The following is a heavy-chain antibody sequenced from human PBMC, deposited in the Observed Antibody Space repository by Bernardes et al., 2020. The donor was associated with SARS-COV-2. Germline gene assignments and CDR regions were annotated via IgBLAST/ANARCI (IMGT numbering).Heavy chain of an antibody. V-gene: IGHV4-39*01. CDR3: ASPGGVYSSSWYAFEF. CDR2: MYYTGST. CDR1: GGSIRSSSNF. J-gene: IGHJ4*02. Sequence: SETLSLTCTVSGGSIRSSSNFWGWIRQTPGKGLEWIASMYYTGSTYYNPSLKSRVTISVDTSKNQFSLKVRSVTAADTAVYYCASPGGVYSSSWYAFEFWGPGTLVTVSS. D-gene: IGHD6-13*01.